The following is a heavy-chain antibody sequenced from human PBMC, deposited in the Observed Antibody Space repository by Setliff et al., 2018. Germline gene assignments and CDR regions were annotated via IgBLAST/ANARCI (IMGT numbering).Heavy chain of an antibody. Sequence: SVKVSCKASGGTFSGYAISWVRQAPGQGLERMGGIIPIFGTANYAQKFQGRVTITADESTSTAYMELSSLRSEDTAVYYCARPHVDTAMIDAFDIWGQGTMVTVSS. V-gene: IGHV1-69*13. CDR2: IIPIFGTA. CDR1: GGTFSGYA. J-gene: IGHJ3*02. D-gene: IGHD5-18*01. CDR3: ARPHVDTAMIDAFDI.